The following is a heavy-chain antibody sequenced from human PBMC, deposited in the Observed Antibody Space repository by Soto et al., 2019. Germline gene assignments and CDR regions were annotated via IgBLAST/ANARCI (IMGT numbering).Heavy chain of an antibody. J-gene: IGHJ4*02. D-gene: IGHD2-2*02. CDR3: ARGGLNRRYCSSTSCYTPPDY. V-gene: IGHV1-8*01. CDR2: MNPNSGNT. Sequence: GASVKVSCKASGYTFTSYDINWVRQATGQGLEWMGWMNPNSGNTGYAQKFQGRVTMTRNTSISTAYMELSSLRSEDTAVYYCARGGLNRRYCSSTSCYTPPDYWGQETLVTVSS. CDR1: GYTFTSYD.